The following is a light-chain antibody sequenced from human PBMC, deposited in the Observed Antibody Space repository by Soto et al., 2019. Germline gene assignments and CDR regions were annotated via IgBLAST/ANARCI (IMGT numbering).Light chain of an antibody. Sequence: QAVLTQPPSASGTPGQRVTISCSGSSSNIGSNYVYWYQQLPGTAPKLLIYRNNQRPSGVPDRFSCAKSGTSASLASSGLRSEDEADYYCAAWDDSLSGYVFGTGTKLTVL. V-gene: IGLV1-47*01. CDR3: AAWDDSLSGYV. CDR1: SSNIGSNY. J-gene: IGLJ1*01. CDR2: RNN.